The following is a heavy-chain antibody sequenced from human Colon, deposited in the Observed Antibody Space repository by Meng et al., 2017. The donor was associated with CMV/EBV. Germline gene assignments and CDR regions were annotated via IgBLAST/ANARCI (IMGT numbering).Heavy chain of an antibody. CDR2: IKEDGSQK. V-gene: IGHV3-7*01. CDR3: ARDVTSGTFDY. CDR1: GYTFTTTW. D-gene: IGHD1-26*01. J-gene: IGHJ4*02. Sequence: GGSLRLSCVASGYTFTTTWISWVRQAPGKGLEWVANIKEDGSQKNYADSVRGRFIISRDNAKNSVYLQMDSLRVEDTAVYYCARDVTSGTFDYWGQETLVTVSS.